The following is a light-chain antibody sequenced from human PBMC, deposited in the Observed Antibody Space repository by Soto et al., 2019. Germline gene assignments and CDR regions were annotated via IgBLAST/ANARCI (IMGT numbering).Light chain of an antibody. Sequence: QPTQSPSSLSASVGDRVTVTCRASQNINIYLNWYQQKPGKAPTLLIYGASSLQSGVPSRFSGGGSRTDFTLTISSLQAEDFATYYCQQSYRSPYTFGQGTRLEI. CDR3: QQSYRSPYT. CDR2: GAS. J-gene: IGKJ2*01. CDR1: QNINIY. V-gene: IGKV1-39*01.